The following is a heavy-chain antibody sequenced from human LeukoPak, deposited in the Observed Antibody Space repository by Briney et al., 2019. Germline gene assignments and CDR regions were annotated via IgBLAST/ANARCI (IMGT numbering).Heavy chain of an antibody. Sequence: GGSLRLSCAASGFTFSSYAMSWVRQAPGKGLEWVSAISGSGSSTYYADSVKGRFTISRDNSKNTLYLQMNSLRAEDTAVYYCAKDVAVVRYYFDYWGQGTLVTVSS. J-gene: IGHJ4*02. CDR2: ISGSGSST. D-gene: IGHD3-22*01. CDR1: GFTFSSYA. V-gene: IGHV3-23*01. CDR3: AKDVAVVRYYFDY.